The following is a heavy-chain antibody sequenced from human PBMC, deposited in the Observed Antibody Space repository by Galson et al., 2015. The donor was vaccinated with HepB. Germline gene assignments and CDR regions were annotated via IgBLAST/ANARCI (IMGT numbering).Heavy chain of an antibody. V-gene: IGHV3-30*04. CDR3: ARDLWFTLFDY. Sequence: SLRLSCAASGFTFSSYAMHWVRQAPGKGLEWVAVISYDGSNKYYADSVKGRFTISRDNSKNTLYLQMNSLRAEDTAVYYCARDLWFTLFDYWGQGTLVTVSS. CDR1: GFTFSSYA. D-gene: IGHD3-10*01. CDR2: ISYDGSNK. J-gene: IGHJ4*02.